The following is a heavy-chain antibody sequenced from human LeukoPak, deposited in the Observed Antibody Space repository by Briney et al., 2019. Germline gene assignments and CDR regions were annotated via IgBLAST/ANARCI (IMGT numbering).Heavy chain of an antibody. V-gene: IGHV3-21*01. CDR1: GFTFSTYS. D-gene: IGHD4-17*01. CDR3: ARGSRMAATTFLDFDY. CDR2: ISSSSTYI. J-gene: IGHJ4*02. Sequence: GGSLRLSCAASGFTFSTYSMNWVRQAPGKGLEWVSSISSSSTYIYYTDSVKGRFTISRDNAKNSLLLQMDSLRAEDTGVYYCARGSRMAATTFLDFDYWGQGTLVTVSS.